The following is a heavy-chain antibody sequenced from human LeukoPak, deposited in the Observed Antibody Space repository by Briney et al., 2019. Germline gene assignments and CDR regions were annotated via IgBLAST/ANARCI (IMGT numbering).Heavy chain of an antibody. V-gene: IGHV1-18*01. D-gene: IGHD1-14*01. J-gene: IGHJ6*02. CDR1: GYTFTSYG. CDR3: ASNAEGAGYYYYYYGMDV. CDR2: ISAYNGNT. Sequence: ASVKVSCKASGYTFTSYGISWVRQAPGQGLEWMGWISAYNGNTNYAQKFQGRVTMTRDTSINTAYMELSSLRSEDTAVYYCASNAEGAGYYYYYYGMDVWGQGTTVTVSS.